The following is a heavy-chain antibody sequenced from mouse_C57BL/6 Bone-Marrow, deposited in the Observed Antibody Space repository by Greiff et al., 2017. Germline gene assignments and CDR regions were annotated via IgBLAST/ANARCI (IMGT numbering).Heavy chain of an antibody. D-gene: IGHD1-1*01. Sequence: QVQLKQPGAELVMPGASVKLSCKASGYTFTSYWMHWVKQRPGQGLEWIGEIDPSDSYTNYNQKFKGKSTLTVDKSSSTAYMQLSSLTSEDSAVYYCARWYYGSSFDGYAMDYWGQGTSVTVSS. CDR3: ARWYYGSSFDGYAMDY. CDR2: IDPSDSYT. J-gene: IGHJ4*01. CDR1: GYTFTSYW. V-gene: IGHV1-69*01.